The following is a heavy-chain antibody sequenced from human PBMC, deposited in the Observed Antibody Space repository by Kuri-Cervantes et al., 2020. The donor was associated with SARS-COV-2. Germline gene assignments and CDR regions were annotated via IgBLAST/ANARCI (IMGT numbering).Heavy chain of an antibody. CDR2: INWNGGST. CDR1: GFTFSSYA. CDR3: ARRGGYSESYYYYYYMDV. V-gene: IGHV3-20*01. J-gene: IGHJ6*03. D-gene: IGHD3-22*01. Sequence: GESLKISCAASGFTFSSYAMSWVRQAPGKGLEWVSGINWNGGSTGYADSVKGRFTISRDNAKNSLYLQMDSLRAEDTALYHCARRGGYSESYYYYYYMDVWGKGTTVTVSS.